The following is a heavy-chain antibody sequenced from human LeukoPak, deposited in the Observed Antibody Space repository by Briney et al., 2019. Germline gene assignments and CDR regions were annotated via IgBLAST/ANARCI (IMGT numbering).Heavy chain of an antibody. Sequence: GSLRLSFSASGFTFSSYAIDWVRQGPGKGLEWVAVISYDGSNKYYADSVNGRFTISIDNSKNTLYLQMNSLRAEDAAVYYCARGDDAFDIWGQGTMVTVSS. V-gene: IGHV3-30-3*01. CDR3: ARGDDAFDI. CDR1: GFTFSSYA. CDR2: ISYDGSNK. J-gene: IGHJ3*02.